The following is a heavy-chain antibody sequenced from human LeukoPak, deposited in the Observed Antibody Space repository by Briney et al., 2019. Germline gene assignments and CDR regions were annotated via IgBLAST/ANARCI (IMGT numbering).Heavy chain of an antibody. CDR3: ARIFSSSWYIDY. J-gene: IGHJ4*02. CDR2: ISSSSTYI. Sequence: GGSLRLSCAASGFTFSSYSMNWVRQAPGKGLEWVSSISSSSTYIYYADSVKGRFTISRDNAKNSLYLQMNSLRAEDTAVYYCARIFSSSWYIDYWGQGTLVTVPS. V-gene: IGHV3-21*01. D-gene: IGHD6-13*01. CDR1: GFTFSSYS.